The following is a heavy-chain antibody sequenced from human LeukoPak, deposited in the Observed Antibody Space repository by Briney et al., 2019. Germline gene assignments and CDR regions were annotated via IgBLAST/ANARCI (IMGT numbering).Heavy chain of an antibody. D-gene: IGHD6-19*01. CDR1: GGSVSGYY. V-gene: IGHV4-59*02. CDR2: IHYSGST. CDR3: ARGGSKQWLVDDS. J-gene: IGHJ4*02. Sequence: PSETLSPTCTVSGGSVSGYYWSWIRQPPGKGLEWIGYIHYSGSTNYNPSLKSRVTISVDTSKNQFSLKLSSVTAADTAIYYCARGGSKQWLVDDSWGQGTLVTVSS.